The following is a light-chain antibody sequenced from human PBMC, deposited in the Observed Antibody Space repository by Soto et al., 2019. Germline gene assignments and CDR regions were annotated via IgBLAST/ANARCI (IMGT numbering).Light chain of an antibody. CDR2: DVN. CDR3: CSYAGDYSLI. CDR1: SSDVGGFNS. J-gene: IGLJ2*01. V-gene: IGLV2-11*01. Sequence: QSALTQPRSVSGSPGQSVTISCTGTSSDVGGFNSVSWYQHHPGKAPKLIIYDVNERPSGVPDRFSGSKSGNTASLTFSGLQAEDDTDYYCCSYAGDYSLIFGGGTKVTVL.